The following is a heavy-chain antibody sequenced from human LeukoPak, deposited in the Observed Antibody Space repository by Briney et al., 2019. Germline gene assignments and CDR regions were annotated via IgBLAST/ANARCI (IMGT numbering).Heavy chain of an antibody. Sequence: PSETLSLTCVVYGGSFSGYSWSWIRQPPGKGLEWIGEINQRRNTNYNPSLKSRVTISIDTSKNQFSLKLSSVTAADTAVYYCVRHGWHAWYFALWGRGTLVTVSS. V-gene: IGHV4-34*01. CDR3: VRHGWHAWYFAL. CDR1: GGSFSGYS. CDR2: INQRRNT. D-gene: IGHD6-19*01. J-gene: IGHJ2*01.